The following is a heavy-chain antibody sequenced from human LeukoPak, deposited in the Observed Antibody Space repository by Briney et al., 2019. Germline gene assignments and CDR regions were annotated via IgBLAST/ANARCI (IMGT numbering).Heavy chain of an antibody. J-gene: IGHJ4*02. CDR2: IYYSGST. V-gene: IGHV4-39*07. CDR1: GGSISSSSYY. Sequence: PSETLSLTCTVSGGSISSSSYYWGWIRQPPGKGLWWSGSIYYSGSTYYNPSLKSRVTISVDTSKNQFSLKLSSVTAADTAVYYCARISFIAVAHEYYFDYWGQGTLVTVSS. CDR3: ARISFIAVAHEYYFDY. D-gene: IGHD6-19*01.